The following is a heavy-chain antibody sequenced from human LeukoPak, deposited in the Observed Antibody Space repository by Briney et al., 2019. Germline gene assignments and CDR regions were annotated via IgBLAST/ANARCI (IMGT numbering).Heavy chain of an antibody. Sequence: SETLSLTCAVYGGSFSGCYWSWIRQPPGKGLEWIGEINHSGSTNYNPSLKSRVTISVDTSKNQFSLKLSSVTAADTAVYYCARGPGGYCSGGSCYGNAFDIWGQGTMVTVSS. D-gene: IGHD2-15*01. CDR2: INHSGST. CDR3: ARGPGGYCSGGSCYGNAFDI. J-gene: IGHJ3*02. V-gene: IGHV4-34*01. CDR1: GGSFSGCY.